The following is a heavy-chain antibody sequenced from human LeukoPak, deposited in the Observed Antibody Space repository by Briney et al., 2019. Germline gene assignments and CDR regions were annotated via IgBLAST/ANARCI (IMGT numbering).Heavy chain of an antibody. Sequence: GGSLRLSCAASGFTFSNYAMHWVRQAPGKGLEWVTIISYDGSDKYYADSVKGRFTISRDNSKNTLYLQMNSLRADDTAVYYCAKVRVVFNWNYAYYFDYWGQGTLVTVSS. CDR2: ISYDGSDK. CDR3: AKVRVVFNWNYAYYFDY. J-gene: IGHJ4*02. CDR1: GFTFSNYA. V-gene: IGHV3-30*18. D-gene: IGHD1-7*01.